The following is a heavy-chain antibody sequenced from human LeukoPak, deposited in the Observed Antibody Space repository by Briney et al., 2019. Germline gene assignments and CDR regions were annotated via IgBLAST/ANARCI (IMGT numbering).Heavy chain of an antibody. D-gene: IGHD4-11*01. J-gene: IGHJ4*02. Sequence: ASVKVSCKASGYTFTTHDLTWVRQATGQGLEWMGWINPNSGGTNYAQKFQGRVTMTRDTSISTAYMELSRLRSDDTAVYYCAREHDYSNFPLFGYWGQGTLVTVSS. CDR2: INPNSGGT. V-gene: IGHV1-2*02. CDR3: AREHDYSNFPLFGY. CDR1: GYTFTTHD.